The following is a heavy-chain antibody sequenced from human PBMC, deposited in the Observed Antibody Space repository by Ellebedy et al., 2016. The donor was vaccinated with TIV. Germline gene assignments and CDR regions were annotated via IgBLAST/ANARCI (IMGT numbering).Heavy chain of an antibody. V-gene: IGHV3-64D*06. CDR2: IVSNGDST. CDR1: GFTFSSYA. D-gene: IGHD3-16*01. Sequence: GESLKISCSASGFTFSSYAMHWVRQAPGKGLEYISAIVSNGDSTYYANSVKGRFTISRENSKNTLYLQMSSLRPEDTAVYYCVEAWGDWGKGTLVTVSS. J-gene: IGHJ4*02. CDR3: VEAWGD.